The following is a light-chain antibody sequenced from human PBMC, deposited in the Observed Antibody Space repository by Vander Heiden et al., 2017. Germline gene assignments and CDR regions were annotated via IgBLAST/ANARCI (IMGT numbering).Light chain of an antibody. J-gene: IGKJ2*01. CDR1: QSVSSGY. CDR3: QQDGSSRDT. V-gene: IGKV3-20*01. Sequence: EIVLTQSPGTLSLSPGERATLSCRASQSVSSGYLAWYQQKPGQAPRLLIYGASSRATGIPDRFSGSGSGTDFTLTISRLEPEDFAVYYCQQDGSSRDTVGQGTKLEIK. CDR2: GAS.